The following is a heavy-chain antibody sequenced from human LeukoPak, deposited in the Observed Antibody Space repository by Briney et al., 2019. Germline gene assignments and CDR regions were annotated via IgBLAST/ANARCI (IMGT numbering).Heavy chain of an antibody. CDR2: MNPNSGNT. CDR3: ARTLSYESPLRWFGEIYYYYYGMDV. CDR1: GYTFTSYD. V-gene: IGHV1-8*01. Sequence: ASVKVSCEASGYTFTSYDINWVRQATGQGLEWMGWMNPNSGNTGYAQKFQGRVTMTRNTSISTAYMELSSLRSEDTAVYYCARTLSYESPLRWFGEIYYYYYGMDVWGQGTTVTVSS. D-gene: IGHD3-10*01. J-gene: IGHJ6*02.